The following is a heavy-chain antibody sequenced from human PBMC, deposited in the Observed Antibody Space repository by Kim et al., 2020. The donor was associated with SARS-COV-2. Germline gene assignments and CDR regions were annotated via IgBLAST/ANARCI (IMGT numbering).Heavy chain of an antibody. J-gene: IGHJ6*03. Sequence: GGSLRLSCAASGFTFSSYWMSWVRQAPGKGLEWVANIKQDGSEKYYVDSVKGRFTISRDNAKNSLYLQMNSLRAEDTAVYYCARREYHVHYYYYYYMDVWGKGTTVTVSS. CDR2: IKQDGSEK. V-gene: IGHV3-7*01. CDR1: GFTFSSYW. CDR3: ARREYHVHYYYYYYMDV. D-gene: IGHD2-2*01.